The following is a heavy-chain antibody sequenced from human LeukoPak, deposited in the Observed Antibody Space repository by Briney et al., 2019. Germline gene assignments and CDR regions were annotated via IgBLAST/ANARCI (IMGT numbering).Heavy chain of an antibody. CDR2: ISSNGGST. CDR3: ARMYYDFWSGYYDY. CDR1: GFTFSSYA. Sequence: GGSLRLSCAASGFTFSSYAMHWVRQAPGKGLEYVSAISSNGGSTYYANSVKGRFTISGDNSKNTLYLQMGSLRAEDVAVYYCARMYYDFWSGYYDYWGQGTLVTVSS. D-gene: IGHD3-3*01. J-gene: IGHJ4*02. V-gene: IGHV3-64*01.